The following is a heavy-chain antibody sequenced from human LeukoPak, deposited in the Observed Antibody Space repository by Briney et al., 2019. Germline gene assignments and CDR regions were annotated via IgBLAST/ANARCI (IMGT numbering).Heavy chain of an antibody. CDR1: GYSISSGYY. V-gene: IGHV4-38-2*02. CDR3: ARDYRRGYYYYMDV. J-gene: IGHJ6*03. CDR2: IYHSGST. Sequence: PSETLSLTCAVSGYSISSGYYWGWIRQPPGKGLEWIGSIYHSGSTYYNPSLKSRVTISVDTSKNQFSLKLSSVTAADTAVYYCARDYRRGYYYYMDVWGKGTTVTVSS.